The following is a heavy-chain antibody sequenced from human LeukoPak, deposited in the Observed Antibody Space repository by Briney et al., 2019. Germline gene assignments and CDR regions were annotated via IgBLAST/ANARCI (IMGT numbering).Heavy chain of an antibody. CDR3: ARSPFPGDY. CDR2: MNPHSGNT. J-gene: IGHJ4*02. D-gene: IGHD3-10*01. V-gene: IGHV1-8*01. CDR1: GYTFTTYD. Sequence: ASVKVSCQASGYTFTTYDIHWVRQATGQGLEWMGWMNPHSGNTGYAPKFQDRITLTRVTSISTAYMELSSLTSEDTAVYYCARSPFPGDYRGQGTLVTVSS.